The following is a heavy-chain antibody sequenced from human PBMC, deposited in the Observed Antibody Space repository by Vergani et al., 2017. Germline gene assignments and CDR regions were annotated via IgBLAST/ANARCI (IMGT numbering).Heavy chain of an antibody. Sequence: QVQLQESGPGLVKPSETLSLTCTVPGGSLSSYYWSWIRQPAGKGLEWIGRIYTSGSTNYNPALKSRVTMSVDTSKNQFPLKLSSVAAADTAVYYCAREDYYDDDAFDIWGQGTMVTVSS. J-gene: IGHJ3*02. D-gene: IGHD3-22*01. V-gene: IGHV4-4*07. CDR2: IYTSGST. CDR3: AREDYYDDDAFDI. CDR1: GGSLSSYY.